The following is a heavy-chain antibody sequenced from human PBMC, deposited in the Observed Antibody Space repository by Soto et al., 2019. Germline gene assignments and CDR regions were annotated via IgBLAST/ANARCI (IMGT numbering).Heavy chain of an antibody. Sequence: GGSLRLSCATSGFSFSPSGMHWVRQAPGKGLEWVAIIWNDGSTTDYADSVKGRFIISRDNSKNTVYLQMNSLRDEDTAVYYCARDGSHYDVDYWGRGTLVTVSS. J-gene: IGHJ4*02. CDR2: IWNDGSTT. CDR1: GFSFSPSG. CDR3: ARDGSHYDVDY. D-gene: IGHD4-4*01. V-gene: IGHV3-33*01.